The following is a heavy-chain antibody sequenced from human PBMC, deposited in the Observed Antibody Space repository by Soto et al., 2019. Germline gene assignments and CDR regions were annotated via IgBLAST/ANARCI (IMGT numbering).Heavy chain of an antibody. J-gene: IGHJ6*02. CDR1: GYTFISYG. CDR3: AKLIYPLNSSGLDV. CDR2: ISPSSGNT. V-gene: IGHV1-18*01. D-gene: IGHD2-2*02. Sequence: VQVMQSGAEVKKPGASVKVSCKPSGYTFISYGITWVRQAPGQGLEWMGWISPSSGNTYSAQSLQDRLTLSTDTSTSTAYMELRSLRPDDTAVYYCAKLIYPLNSSGLDVWGQGATVIVSS.